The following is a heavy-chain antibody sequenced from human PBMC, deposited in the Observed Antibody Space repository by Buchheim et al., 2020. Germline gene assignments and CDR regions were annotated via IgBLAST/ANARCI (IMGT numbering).Heavy chain of an antibody. Sequence: EVQLLESGGGLVQPGGSLRLSCASSGFTFSDYAMSWVRQAPGKGLEWVSSISGSGTSTYSADSVKGRFTISRDNSKSTLYLQMNSLRAEDTAVYYCAKDGFWSSSWSFPDYWGQGTL. CDR1: GFTFSDYA. CDR2: ISGSGTST. J-gene: IGHJ4*02. D-gene: IGHD6-13*01. CDR3: AKDGFWSSSWSFPDY. V-gene: IGHV3-23*01.